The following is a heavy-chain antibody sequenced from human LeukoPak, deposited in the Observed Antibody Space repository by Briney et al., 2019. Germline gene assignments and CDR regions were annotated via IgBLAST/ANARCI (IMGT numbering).Heavy chain of an antibody. CDR3: ARDRAAAGYTNFDY. V-gene: IGHV1-2*02. J-gene: IGHJ4*02. CDR1: GYTFTGYY. D-gene: IGHD6-13*01. Sequence: ASANVACKASGYTFTGYYVHWVRQAPGQGLEWMGWINPNSGVTNYAQNCQGRVTMTGDTSITTAYMELSRLRSDDTAVYYCARDRAAAGYTNFDYWGQGTLVTVSS. CDR2: INPNSGVT.